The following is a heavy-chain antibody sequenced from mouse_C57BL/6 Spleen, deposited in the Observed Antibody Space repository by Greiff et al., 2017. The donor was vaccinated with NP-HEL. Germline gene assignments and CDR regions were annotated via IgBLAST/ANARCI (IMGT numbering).Heavy chain of an antibody. CDR3: ARRGWRDYAMDY. V-gene: IGHV1-59*01. D-gene: IGHD2-3*01. Sequence: QVQLQQPGAELVRPGTSVKLSCKASGYTFTSYWMHWVKQRPGQGLEWIGVIDPSDSYTNYNQKFKGKATLTVDTSSSTAYMQLSSLTSGDSAVYYCARRGWRDYAMDYWGQGTSVTVSS. CDR2: IDPSDSYT. CDR1: GYTFTSYW. J-gene: IGHJ4*01.